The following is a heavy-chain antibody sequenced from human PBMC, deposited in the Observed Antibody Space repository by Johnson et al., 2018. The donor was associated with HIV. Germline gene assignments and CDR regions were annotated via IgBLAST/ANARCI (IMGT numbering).Heavy chain of an antibody. J-gene: IGHJ3*02. CDR2: ISYDGSNK. V-gene: IGHV3-30*04. D-gene: IGHD1-1*01. CDR1: GFTFSSYA. CDR3: AKANWNGDAFDI. Sequence: QVQLVESGGGVVQPGRSLRLSCAASGFTFSSYAMHWVRQAPGKGLEWVAVISYDGSNKYYADSVKGRFTISRDNSKNTLYLQMNSLRAEDTALYYCAKANWNGDAFDIWGQGTMVTVSS.